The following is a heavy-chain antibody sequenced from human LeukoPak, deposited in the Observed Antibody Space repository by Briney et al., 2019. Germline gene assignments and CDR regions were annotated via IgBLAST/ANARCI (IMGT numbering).Heavy chain of an antibody. V-gene: IGHV4-30-2*01. J-gene: IGHJ4*02. D-gene: IGHD6-13*01. Sequence: SQTLSLTCAVSGGSISSGGYSWSWLRQPPGKGLEWIGYIYHSGSAYYNPSLKSRVTISVDTSKNQFSLKLSSVTAADTAVYYCARGGSSWLIWGQGTLVTVSS. CDR2: IYHSGSA. CDR1: GGSISSGGYS. CDR3: ARGGSSWLI.